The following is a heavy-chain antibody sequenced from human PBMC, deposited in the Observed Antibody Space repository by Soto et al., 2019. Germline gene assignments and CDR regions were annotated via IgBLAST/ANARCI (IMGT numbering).Heavy chain of an antibody. J-gene: IGHJ6*02. CDR3: ARGGYYDSSGSRNYHYYGMDV. Sequence: QAQRVQSGAEVKKPGASVKVSYKASGYTFSSYGISWVRQAPGQGLEWLGWISPYNDDTNYAQKPQGRVTMTTDTSTRAAYMDRRSLRSDDTAVYYCARGGYYDSSGSRNYHYYGMDVWGQGTTVTVSS. D-gene: IGHD3-22*01. V-gene: IGHV1-18*01. CDR2: ISPYNDDT. CDR1: GYTFSSYG.